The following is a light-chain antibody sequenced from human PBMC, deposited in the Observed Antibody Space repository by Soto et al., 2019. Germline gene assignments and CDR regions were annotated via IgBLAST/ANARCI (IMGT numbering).Light chain of an antibody. V-gene: IGKV3-20*01. Sequence: EIVLTQSPGTLSLSPGERATLSCRASQSVSSSYLAWYQQKPGQAPRHLIYGASSSATGLPDRFSGSRSGTAFTLTISRLEPEDFAVYYCQKYGSSPLYTFGQGTKVEIK. CDR2: GAS. CDR3: QKYGSSPLYT. J-gene: IGKJ2*01. CDR1: QSVSSSY.